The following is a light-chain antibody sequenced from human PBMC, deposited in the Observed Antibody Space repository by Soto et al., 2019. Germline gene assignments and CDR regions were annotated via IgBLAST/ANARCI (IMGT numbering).Light chain of an antibody. J-gene: IGLJ2*01. Sequence: QSALTQPASLSGSPGQSITISCTGTSSDVGSYNLVSWYQQHPGKAPKLMIYEGTKRPSGVSNRFSGSKSGNTASLTISGLAAEDEADYYCCSYARTSTLLFGGGTKLTVL. CDR1: SSDVGSYNL. CDR3: CSYARTSTLL. V-gene: IGLV2-23*01. CDR2: EGT.